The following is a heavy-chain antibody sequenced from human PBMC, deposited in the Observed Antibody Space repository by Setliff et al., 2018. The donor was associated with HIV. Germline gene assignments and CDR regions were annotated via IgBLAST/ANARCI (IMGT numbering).Heavy chain of an antibody. Sequence: SETLSLTCTVSGGSISSYYWSWIRQPAGKGLEWIGRIFSSGSTSYNSSLKSRVTMSVDTSKNQFSLRLTSVTAADTAVYYCARDPVIAMMVGPKFYFDYWGQGILVTVSS. CDR3: ARDPVIAMMVGPKFYFDY. D-gene: IGHD3-22*01. CDR1: GGSISSYY. V-gene: IGHV4-4*07. J-gene: IGHJ4*02. CDR2: IFSSGST.